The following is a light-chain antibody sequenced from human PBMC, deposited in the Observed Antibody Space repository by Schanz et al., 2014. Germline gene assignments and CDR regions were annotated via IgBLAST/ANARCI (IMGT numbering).Light chain of an antibody. J-gene: IGLJ2*01. CDR1: SSNIGSNY. CDR2: SNN. CDR3: AAWDDSLNGSVV. V-gene: IGLV1-44*01. Sequence: QSVLTQQPSASGTPGQRVTISCSGSSSNIGSNYVYWYQQLPGTAPKLLIYSNNQRPSGVPDRFSGSKSGTSASLAISGLQSEDEADYYCAAWDDSLNGSVVFGGGTKLTVL.